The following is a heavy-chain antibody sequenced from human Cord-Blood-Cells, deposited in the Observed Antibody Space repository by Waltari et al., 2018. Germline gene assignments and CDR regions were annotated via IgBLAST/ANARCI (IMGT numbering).Heavy chain of an antibody. CDR3: ARVPLLTGASDY. V-gene: IGHV4-38-2*01. J-gene: IGHJ4*02. CDR2: IYHSGST. Sequence: QVQLQESGPGLVKPSETLSLTCALSGYSISSGYYWGWIRQPPGKGLEWIGSIYHSGSTYYNPSLKSRVTISVDTSKNQFSLKLSSVTAADTAVYYCARVPLLTGASDYWGQGTLVTVSS. CDR1: GYSISSGYY. D-gene: IGHD1-20*01.